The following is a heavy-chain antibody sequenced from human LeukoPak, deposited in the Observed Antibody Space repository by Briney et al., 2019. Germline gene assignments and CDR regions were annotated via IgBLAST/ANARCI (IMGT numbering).Heavy chain of an antibody. J-gene: IGHJ6*02. CDR1: GGSISSSNW. CDR2: IYHSGST. CDR3: ASRYSSGWYSYYYHYGMDV. V-gene: IGHV4-4*02. D-gene: IGHD6-19*01. Sequence: SETLSLTCAVSGGSISSSNWWSWVRQPPGKGLEWIGEIYHSGSTNYNPSLKSRVTISVDKSKNQFSLKLSSVTAADTAVYYCASRYSSGWYSYYYHYGMDVWGQGTTVTVSS.